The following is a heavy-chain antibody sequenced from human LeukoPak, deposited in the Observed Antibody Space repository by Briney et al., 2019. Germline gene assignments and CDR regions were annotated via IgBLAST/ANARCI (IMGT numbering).Heavy chain of an antibody. V-gene: IGHV3-23*01. CDR2: ISGSGGST. CDR3: ARDAGYCSGGSCYATKIDY. CDR1: GFTFSSYA. D-gene: IGHD2-15*01. Sequence: GGSLRLYCAASGFTFSSYAMRWVRQAPGKGLEWVSAISGSGGSTYYADSVKGRFTISRDNSKNTLYLQMNSLRAEDTAVYYCARDAGYCSGGSCYATKIDYWGQGTLVTVSS. J-gene: IGHJ4*02.